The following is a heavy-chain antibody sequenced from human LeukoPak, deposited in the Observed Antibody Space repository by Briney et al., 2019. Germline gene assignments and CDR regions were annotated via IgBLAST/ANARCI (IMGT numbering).Heavy chain of an antibody. V-gene: IGHV1-46*01. J-gene: IGHJ6*03. CDR1: GYTFTSYY. D-gene: IGHD2-2*02. CDR2: INPSRGST. CDR3: ARVAAEVVGVPGAIGFGWLRRDYYYMDV. Sequence: ASVKVSCKASGYTFTSYYMHWVRQAPGEGLEWMGIINPSRGSTSYAQKFQGRVTMTRDMSTSTVYMELSSLRSEDTAVYYCARVAAEVVGVPGAIGFGWLRRDYYYMDVWGKGTTVTVSS.